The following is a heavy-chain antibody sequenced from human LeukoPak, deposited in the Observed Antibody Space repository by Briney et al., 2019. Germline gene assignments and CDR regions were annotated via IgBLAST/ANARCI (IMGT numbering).Heavy chain of an antibody. J-gene: IGHJ4*02. V-gene: IGHV1-2*02. CDR2: INPNSGGT. Sequence: GASVKVSCKASGYTFTGYYMHWVRQAPGQGLEWMGWINPNSGGTIYAQKFQGRVTMTEDTSTDTAYMELSSLRSEDTAVYYCATVRNPGHYRYSGSYPLGYWGQGTLVTVSS. CDR3: ATVRNPGHYRYSGSYPLGY. CDR1: GYTFTGYY. D-gene: IGHD1-26*01.